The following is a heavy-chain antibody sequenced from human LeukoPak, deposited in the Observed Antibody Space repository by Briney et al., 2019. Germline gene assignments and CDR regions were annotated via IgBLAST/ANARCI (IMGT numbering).Heavy chain of an antibody. V-gene: IGHV3-21*01. CDR3: ERRTFPNDAFDV. J-gene: IGHJ3*01. D-gene: IGHD1-7*01. CDR1: GFTFSTFS. Sequence: GGSLRLSCAASGFTFSTFSMNWVRQTPGKGLEWVSAISGSGSDIYYADSVKGRFTISRDNPKRSLYLQMNSLRAEDTAVYYCERRTFPNDAFDVWGQGTVVTVSS. CDR2: ISGSGSDI.